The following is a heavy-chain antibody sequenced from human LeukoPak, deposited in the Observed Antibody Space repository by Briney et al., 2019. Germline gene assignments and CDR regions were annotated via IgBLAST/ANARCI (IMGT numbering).Heavy chain of an antibody. D-gene: IGHD3-10*01. V-gene: IGHV1-2*02. CDR1: VCTFTHYY. CDR2: INPNSGGK. CDR3: ARERITMVRGASSLSY. Sequence: VHVSFKCSVCTFTHYYLDWVRPAPPRGLAWVGWINPNSGGKNYAQKFQGRVTMTRDTYISTDYMELSRLRFDDTAAYYCARERITMVRGASSLSYWGQGTLVTVSS. J-gene: IGHJ4*02.